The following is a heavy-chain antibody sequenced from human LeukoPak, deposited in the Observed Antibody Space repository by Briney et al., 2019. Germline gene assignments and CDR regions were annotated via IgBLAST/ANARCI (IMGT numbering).Heavy chain of an antibody. J-gene: IGHJ6*02. CDR2: IYDSGST. V-gene: IGHV4-59*01. CDR1: GGSISSYY. Sequence: SETLSLTCTVSGGSISSYYWSWIRQPPGKGLEWIGYIYDSGSTNYNPSLKSRVTISVDTSKNQFSLKLSSVTAADTAVYYCASSHSSWPFYYYYYGMDVWGQGTTVTVS. CDR3: ASSHSSWPFYYYYYGMDV. D-gene: IGHD6-13*01.